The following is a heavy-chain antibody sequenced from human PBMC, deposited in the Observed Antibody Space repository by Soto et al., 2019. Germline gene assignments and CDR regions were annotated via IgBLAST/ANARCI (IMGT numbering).Heavy chain of an antibody. D-gene: IGHD1-26*01. CDR2: IFHSGST. V-gene: IGHV4-4*02. J-gene: IGHJ4*02. Sequence: QVQLQESGPELVKPSGTLSLTCAVSGGSISSNNWWSWVRQPPGKGLEWIGEIFHSGSTHYSPSLKSRVTISVDKSKNQFSLKLTSVTAADTAVYYCAGVYSGSYSDYWGQGTLVTVSS. CDR1: GGSISSNNW. CDR3: AGVYSGSYSDY.